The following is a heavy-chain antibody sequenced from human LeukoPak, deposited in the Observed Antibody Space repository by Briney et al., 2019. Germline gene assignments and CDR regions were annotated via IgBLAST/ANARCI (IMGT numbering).Heavy chain of an antibody. V-gene: IGHV3-48*01. CDR1: GFTFSSYG. J-gene: IGHJ6*03. CDR3: ASTAYYYGSGSYSVHYYYYYMDV. Sequence: GGSLRLSCAASGFTFSSYGMTWVRQAPGKGLEWVSYISSSSSTIYYADSVKGRFTISRDNAKNSLYLQMNSLRAEDTAVYYCASTAYYYGSGSYSVHYYYYYMDVWGKGTTVTISS. CDR2: ISSSSSTI. D-gene: IGHD3-10*01.